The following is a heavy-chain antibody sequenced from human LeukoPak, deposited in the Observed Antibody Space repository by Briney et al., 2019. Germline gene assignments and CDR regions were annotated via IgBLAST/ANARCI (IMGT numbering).Heavy chain of an antibody. CDR1: GFTFSSYW. CDR2: INSDGSST. D-gene: IGHD3-16*02. Sequence: PGGSLRLSGAASGFTFSSYWMHWVRQAPGKGLVWVSRINSDGSSTSYADSVKGRFTISRDNAKNTLYLQMNSLRAEDTAVYYCARAGLRLGELSLFTSLDDYYLDVWGKGTTVTVSS. J-gene: IGHJ6*03. CDR3: ARAGLRLGELSLFTSLDDYYLDV. V-gene: IGHV3-74*01.